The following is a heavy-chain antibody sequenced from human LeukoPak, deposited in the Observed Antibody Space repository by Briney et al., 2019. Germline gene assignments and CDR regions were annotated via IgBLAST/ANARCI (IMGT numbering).Heavy chain of an antibody. D-gene: IGHD4-17*01. CDR2: ISSSSSYI. J-gene: IGHJ4*02. V-gene: IGHV3-21*01. CDR1: GFTFSSYS. Sequence: TGGSLRLSCAASGFTFSSYSMNWVRQAPGKGLEWVSSISSSSSYIYYADSVKGRFTISRDNAKNSLYLQMNSLRAEDTAVYYCARLTSSDYGDYVTDDDWGQGTLVTVSS. CDR3: ARLTSSDYGDYVTDDD.